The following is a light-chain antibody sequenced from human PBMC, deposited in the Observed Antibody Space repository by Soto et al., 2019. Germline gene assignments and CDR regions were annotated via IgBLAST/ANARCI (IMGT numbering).Light chain of an antibody. Sequence: DIIMTQPPDSLAVSLGERATINCKSSQSVLYSSNNKNYLAWYQQKPGQPPKLLIYWASTRESGVPDRFSGSGSGTDITLTISILQAEDVAVYYCQQYYSSPPTFGQGTKLDIK. CDR3: QQYYSSPPT. V-gene: IGKV4-1*01. CDR2: WAS. J-gene: IGKJ1*01. CDR1: QSVLYSSNNKNY.